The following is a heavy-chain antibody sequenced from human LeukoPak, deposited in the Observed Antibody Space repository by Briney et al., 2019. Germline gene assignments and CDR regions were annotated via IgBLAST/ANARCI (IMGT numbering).Heavy chain of an antibody. CDR2: IYSGGST. V-gene: IGHV3-53*01. Sequence: PGGSLRFSCAASGFTVSSNYMSWVRQAPGKGLEWVSVIYSGGSTYYADSVKGRFTISRDNSKNTLYLQMNSLRAEDTAVYYCARARGQGLDYYYGMDVWGQGTTVTVSS. CDR3: ARARGQGLDYYYGMDV. J-gene: IGHJ6*02. CDR1: GFTVSSNY. D-gene: IGHD3/OR15-3a*01.